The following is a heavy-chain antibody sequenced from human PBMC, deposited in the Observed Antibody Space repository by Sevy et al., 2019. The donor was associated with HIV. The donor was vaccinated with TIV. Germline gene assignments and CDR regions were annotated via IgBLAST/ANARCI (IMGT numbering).Heavy chain of an antibody. CDR2: ISYDGNKK. D-gene: IGHD1-1*01. CDR1: GFSFSSHG. V-gene: IGHV3-30*03. CDR3: ARDGGWYNYAPSDY. J-gene: IGHJ4*02. Sequence: GGSLRLSCAASGFSFSSHGMHWVRQAPGKGLEWQSVISYDGNKKYYADSVKGRFTISRDNSKNTLYLQMNSLRPEDTAVYYWARDGGWYNYAPSDYWGQGTLVTVSS.